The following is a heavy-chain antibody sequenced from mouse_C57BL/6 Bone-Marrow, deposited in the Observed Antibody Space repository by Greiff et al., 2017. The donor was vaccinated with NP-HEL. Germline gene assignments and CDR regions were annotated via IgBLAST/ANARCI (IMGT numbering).Heavy chain of an antibody. J-gene: IGHJ3*01. CDR3: VCYTAY. V-gene: IGHV1-15*01. CDR2: IDPETGGT. Sequence: SGAELVRPGASVTLSCKASGYTFTDYEMHWVKQTPVHGLEWIGAIDPETGGTAYKQKFKGKAILTADKSSSTAYMELRSLTSEDSAVYYCVCYTAYWGQGTLVTVSA. CDR1: GYTFTDYE.